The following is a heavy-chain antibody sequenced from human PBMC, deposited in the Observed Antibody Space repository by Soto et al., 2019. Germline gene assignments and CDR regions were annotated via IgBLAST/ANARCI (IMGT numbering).Heavy chain of an antibody. J-gene: IGHJ4*02. CDR2: ISSNGGSK. D-gene: IGHD6-13*01. CDR1: GFSFRDYG. Sequence: GALRLSGAASGFSFRDYGMRWVRQAPGKGLEYVSAISSNGGSKYYADSVKGRFTISRDNSKNTLYLQMSSLRAEDTAVYYCVKDHLGSSWAYYFDYWGQGTLVTVSS. V-gene: IGHV3-64D*08. CDR3: VKDHLGSSWAYYFDY.